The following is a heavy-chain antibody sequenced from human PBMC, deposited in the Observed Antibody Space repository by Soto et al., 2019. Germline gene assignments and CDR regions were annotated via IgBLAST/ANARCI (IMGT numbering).Heavy chain of an antibody. CDR2: ISYDGSNK. Sequence: QVQLVESGGGVVQPGRSLRLSCAASGFTFSSYGMHWVRQAPGKGLEWVAVISYDGSNKYYADSVKGRFTISRDNSKNTLYLQMNSLRAEDTAVYYCATDGDFWTSYIGYYGMDVWGQGTTVTVSS. J-gene: IGHJ6*02. CDR1: GFTFSSYG. V-gene: IGHV3-30*03. CDR3: ATDGDFWTSYIGYYGMDV. D-gene: IGHD3-3*01.